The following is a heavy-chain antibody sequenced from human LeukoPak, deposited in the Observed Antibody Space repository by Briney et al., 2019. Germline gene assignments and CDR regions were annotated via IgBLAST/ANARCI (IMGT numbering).Heavy chain of an antibody. D-gene: IGHD3-9*01. Sequence: GGSLRLSCAASGFTFDDYAMHWVRQAPGKGLEWVSGISWNSGSIGYADSVKGRFTISRDNAKNTLYLQMNSLRAEDTAVYYCAKGQQTIGYWGQGTLVTVSS. CDR2: ISWNSGSI. J-gene: IGHJ4*02. CDR1: GFTFDDYA. CDR3: AKGQQTIGY. V-gene: IGHV3-9*01.